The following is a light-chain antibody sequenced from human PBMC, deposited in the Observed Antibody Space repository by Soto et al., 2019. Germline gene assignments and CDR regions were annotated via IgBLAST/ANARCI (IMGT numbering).Light chain of an antibody. CDR3: QQYGSSPTGGQSWRGERLT. CDR2: GAS. Sequence: EIVLTQSPGTLSLSPGERATLSCRASQSVSSSYLAWYQQKPGQAPRLLIYGASSRATGIPDRFSGSGSGTDFTLTISRLEPEDFAVYYCQQYGSSPTGGQSWRGERLTFGGGTKVEIK. J-gene: IGKJ4*01. V-gene: IGKV3-20*01. CDR1: QSVSSSY.